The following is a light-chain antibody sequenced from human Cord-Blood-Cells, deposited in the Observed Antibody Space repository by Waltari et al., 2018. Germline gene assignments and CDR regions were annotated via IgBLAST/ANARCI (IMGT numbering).Light chain of an antibody. CDR2: DVS. Sequence: QSALTQPASVSGSPGQXITISXTGTSSDVGGYNYVSWYQQHPGKAPKLMIYDVSNRPSGVSNRFSGSKSGNTASLTISGLQAEDEADYYCSSYTSSSTWVFGGGTKLTVL. V-gene: IGLV2-14*03. CDR1: SSDVGGYNY. J-gene: IGLJ3*02. CDR3: SSYTSSSTWV.